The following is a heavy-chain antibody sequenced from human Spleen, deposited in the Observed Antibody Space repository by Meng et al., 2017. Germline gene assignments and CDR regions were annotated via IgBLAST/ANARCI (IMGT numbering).Heavy chain of an antibody. J-gene: IGHJ5*02. V-gene: IGHV4-61*01. CDR1: GGSVSSVNNY. CDR3: ARDLWFGELGWFDP. CDR2: VHYSGST. D-gene: IGHD3-10*01. Sequence: SETLSLTCVVSGGSVSSVNNYWNWIRQSPGKGLEWIGYVHYSGSTNYNLSLKSRVTMSVDTSKNQFSLKLSSVTAADTAVYYCARDLWFGELGWFDPWGQGTLVTVSS.